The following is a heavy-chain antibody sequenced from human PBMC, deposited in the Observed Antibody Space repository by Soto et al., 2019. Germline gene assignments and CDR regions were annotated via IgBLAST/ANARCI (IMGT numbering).Heavy chain of an antibody. Sequence: QVQLVQSGAEVKKPGASVKVSCKASGYTFTSYGISWVRQAPGQGLEWMGWISAYNGNTNYAQKLQGRVTTTTDTSTSTAYMELRSLRSDDTAVYYCARARLLYDDYVWGSYRPNWFDPWGQGTLVTVSS. V-gene: IGHV1-18*04. CDR1: GYTFTSYG. J-gene: IGHJ5*02. D-gene: IGHD3-16*02. CDR3: ARARLLYDDYVWGSYRPNWFDP. CDR2: ISAYNGNT.